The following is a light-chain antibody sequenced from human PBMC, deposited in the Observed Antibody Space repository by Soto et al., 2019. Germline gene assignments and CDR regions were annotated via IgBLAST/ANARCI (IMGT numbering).Light chain of an antibody. CDR1: ESISSY. V-gene: IGKV1-39*01. CDR2: AAS. CDR3: QHSYSTPWT. J-gene: IGKJ1*01. Sequence: DIQMTQSPSSLSASLGDRVTITCRASESISSYLNWYQQKPGRAPKLLIYAASSLQSGVPSRFSGSGSGTDFTLPINSLQSGDFATYYCQHSYSTPWTFGQGTKVDIK.